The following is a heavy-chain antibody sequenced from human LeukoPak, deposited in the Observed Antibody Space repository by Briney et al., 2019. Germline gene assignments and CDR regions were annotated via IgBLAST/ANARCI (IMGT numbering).Heavy chain of an antibody. V-gene: IGHV1-8*01. CDR1: GYTFTSYD. CDR2: MNPNSGNT. Sequence: ASVKVSCKASGYTFTSYDISWVRQATGQGLEWMGWMNPNSGNTGYAQKFQGRVTMTRNTSISTAYMELSSLRSEDTAVYYCARGRSIAVAGTRYYYGMDVWGQGTTVTVSS. J-gene: IGHJ6*02. D-gene: IGHD6-19*01. CDR3: ARGRSIAVAGTRYYYGMDV.